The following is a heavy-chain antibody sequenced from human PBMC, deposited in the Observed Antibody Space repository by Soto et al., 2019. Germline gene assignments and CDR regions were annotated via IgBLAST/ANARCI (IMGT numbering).Heavy chain of an antibody. CDR1: GFTFSSYG. J-gene: IGHJ6*02. CDR2: IWYDGSNK. D-gene: IGHD2-2*01. CDR3: ARGGYCSSTSCYESYYGMDV. Sequence: QVQLVESGGGVVQPGRSLRLSCAASGFTFSSYGMHWVRQAPGKGLEWVAVIWYDGSNKYYADSVKGRFTISRDNSKNTLYLQMNSLRAEDTAMYYCARGGYCSSTSCYESYYGMDVWGQGTTVTVSS. V-gene: IGHV3-33*01.